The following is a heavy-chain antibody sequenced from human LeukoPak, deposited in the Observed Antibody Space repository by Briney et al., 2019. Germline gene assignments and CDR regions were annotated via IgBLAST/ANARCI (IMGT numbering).Heavy chain of an antibody. Sequence: PSETLSLTCAVYGGSFSGYYWSWIRQPPGKGLEWIGEINHSGSTNYNPSLKSRVTISVDTSKNQFSLKLSSGTAADTAVYYCARQVGYCSSTSCYTGISLVDYWGQGTLVTVSS. V-gene: IGHV4-34*01. J-gene: IGHJ4*02. CDR1: GGSFSGYY. CDR2: INHSGST. D-gene: IGHD2-2*02. CDR3: ARQVGYCSSTSCYTGISLVDY.